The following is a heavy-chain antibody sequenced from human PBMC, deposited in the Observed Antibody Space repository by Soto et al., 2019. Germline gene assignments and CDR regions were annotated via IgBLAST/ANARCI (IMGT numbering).Heavy chain of an antibody. J-gene: IGHJ4*02. CDR3: ARDRGEQQLAYFDY. CDR2: INPNSGGT. V-gene: IGHV1-2*04. D-gene: IGHD6-13*01. Sequence: ASVKVSCKASGYTFTGYYMHWVRQAPGQGLEWMGWINPNSGGTNYAQKFQGWVTMTRDTSISTAYMELSRLRSDDTAVYYCARDRGEQQLAYFDYWGQGTLVTVSS. CDR1: GYTFTGYY.